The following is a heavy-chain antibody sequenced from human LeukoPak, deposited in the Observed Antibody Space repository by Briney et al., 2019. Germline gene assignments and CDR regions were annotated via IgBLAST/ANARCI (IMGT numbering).Heavy chain of an antibody. J-gene: IGHJ6*02. V-gene: IGHV4-59*08. CDR3: ARNRVYYGMDV. CDR2: IYYSGST. Sequence: SETLSLTCTVSGGSISSYYWSWIRQPPGKGLEWTGYIYYSGSTNYNPSLKSRVTISVDTSKNQFSLKLSSVTAADTAVYYCARNRVYYGMDVWGQGTTVTVSS. CDR1: GGSISSYY. D-gene: IGHD1-14*01.